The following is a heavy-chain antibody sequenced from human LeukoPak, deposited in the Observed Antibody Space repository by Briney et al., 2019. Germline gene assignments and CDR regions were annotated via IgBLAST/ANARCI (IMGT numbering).Heavy chain of an antibody. D-gene: IGHD5-12*01. J-gene: IGHJ4*02. Sequence: GGSLRLSCAASGFTFGSYEMNWVRQAPGKRLEWVSYISSSGSTIYYADSVKGRFTISGDNAKNSLYLQMNSLRAEDTAVYYCARLYSGLGSNTDYWGQGTLVTVSS. CDR1: GFTFGSYE. V-gene: IGHV3-48*03. CDR2: ISSSGSTI. CDR3: ARLYSGLGSNTDY.